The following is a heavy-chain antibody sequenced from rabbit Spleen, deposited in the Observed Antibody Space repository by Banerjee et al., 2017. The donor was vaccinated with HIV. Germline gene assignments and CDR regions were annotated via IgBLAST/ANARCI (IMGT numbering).Heavy chain of an antibody. J-gene: IGHJ4*01. D-gene: IGHD8-1*01. CDR2: IYSSSGNT. CDR1: GLDFSSNYY. V-gene: IGHV1S40*01. Sequence: VESGGDLVKPGASLTLTCKASGLDFSSNYYMCWVRQAPGKGLEWIACIYSSSGNTWYASWAKGRFTISKTSSTTVTLQMTSLTAADTATYFCARGYNSVSYYIDLWGPGTLVTVS. CDR3: ARGYNSVSYYIDL.